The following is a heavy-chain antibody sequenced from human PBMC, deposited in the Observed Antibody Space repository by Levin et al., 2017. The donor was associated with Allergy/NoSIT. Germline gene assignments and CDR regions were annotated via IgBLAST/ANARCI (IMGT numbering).Heavy chain of an antibody. Sequence: GGSLRLSCAASGFTFSSYGMHWVRQAPGKGLEWVAVIWYDGSNKYYADSVKGRFTISRDNSKNTLYLQMNSLRAEDTAVYYCARDMGSSGWTDMGYWGQGTLVTVSS. V-gene: IGHV3-33*01. CDR1: GFTFSSYG. CDR2: IWYDGSNK. D-gene: IGHD6-19*01. J-gene: IGHJ4*02. CDR3: ARDMGSSGWTDMGY.